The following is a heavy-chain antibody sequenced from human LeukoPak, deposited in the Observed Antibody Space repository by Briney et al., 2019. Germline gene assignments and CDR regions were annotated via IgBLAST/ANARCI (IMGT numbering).Heavy chain of an antibody. CDR2: IKQDGSEE. V-gene: IGHV3-7*01. D-gene: IGHD6-19*01. J-gene: IGHJ4*02. CDR3: ARDRYSSDWQFFDY. Sequence: PGGSLRLSCAASGFSFNTYWMSWVRQAPGEGLEWVANIKQDGSEEDYVDSVKGRFTISSDNAKNSLYLQMNSLRAEDTAVYYCARDRYSSDWQFFDYWGQGTLVTVSS. CDR1: GFSFNTYW.